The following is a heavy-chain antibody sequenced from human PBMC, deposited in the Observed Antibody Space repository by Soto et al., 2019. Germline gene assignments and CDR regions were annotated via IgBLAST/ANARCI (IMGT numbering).Heavy chain of an antibody. CDR3: ARDLYSSSYDYYYYYYGMDV. V-gene: IGHV1-69*06. CDR1: GGTFSSYA. CDR2: IIPIFGTA. Sequence: SVKVSCKASGGTFSSYAISWVRQAPGQGLEWMGGIIPIFGTANYAQKFQGRVTITADKSTSTAYMELSSPRSEDTAVYYCARDLYSSSYDYYYYYYGMDVWGQGTTVTVSS. J-gene: IGHJ6*02. D-gene: IGHD6-6*01.